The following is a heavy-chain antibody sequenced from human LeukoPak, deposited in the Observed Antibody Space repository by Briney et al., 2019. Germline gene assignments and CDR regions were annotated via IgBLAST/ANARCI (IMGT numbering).Heavy chain of an antibody. V-gene: IGHV3-48*01. D-gene: IGHD3-9*01. J-gene: IGHJ4*02. CDR3: ARSRDWYADY. CDR1: GFDFNIYS. Sequence: GGSLRLSCAASGFDFNIYSMNWVRQAPGKGLEWISYMTSDSQTINYADSVKGRFTISRDNAEKSLFLQMNSLRAEDTAIYYCARSRDWYADYWGQGSLVTVSS. CDR2: MTSDSQTI.